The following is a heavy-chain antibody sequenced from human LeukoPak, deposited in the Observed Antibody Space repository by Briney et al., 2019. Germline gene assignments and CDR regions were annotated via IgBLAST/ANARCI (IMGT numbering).Heavy chain of an antibody. CDR3: ARDRIAVAATYYYYGMDV. J-gene: IGHJ6*02. V-gene: IGHV3-33*01. Sequence: GGSLRLSCAASGFTFSSYGMHWVRQAPGKGLEWVAVIWYDGSNKYYADSVKGRFTISRDNSKNTLYLQMNSLRAEDTAVYYCARDRIAVAATYYYYGMDVWGQGTTVTVSS. CDR1: GFTFSSYG. D-gene: IGHD6-19*01. CDR2: IWYDGSNK.